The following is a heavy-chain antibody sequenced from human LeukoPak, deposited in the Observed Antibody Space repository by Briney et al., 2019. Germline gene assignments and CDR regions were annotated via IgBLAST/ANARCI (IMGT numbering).Heavy chain of an antibody. CDR1: GGSISSYY. V-gene: IGHV4-4*07. CDR2: IYTSGST. Sequence: TPETLSLTCTVSGGSISSYYWSWIRQPAGKGLEWIGRIYTSGSTNYNPSLKSRVTMSVDTSKNQFSLKLSSVTAADTAVYYCARVRYSSGWYYFDYWGQGTLVTVSS. D-gene: IGHD6-19*01. CDR3: ARVRYSSGWYYFDY. J-gene: IGHJ4*02.